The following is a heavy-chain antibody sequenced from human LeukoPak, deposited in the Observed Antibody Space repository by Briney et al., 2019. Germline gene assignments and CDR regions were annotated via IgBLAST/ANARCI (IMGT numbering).Heavy chain of an antibody. D-gene: IGHD2-15*01. J-gene: IGHJ3*02. V-gene: IGHV1-69*05. CDR2: IIPIFGTA. CDR1: GGTFSSYA. CDR3: VSPRGISAFEI. Sequence: ASVKVSCKASGGTFSSYAISWVRQAPGQGLEWMGGIIPIFGTANYAQKFQGRVTITTDESTSTAYMELSSLRSEDTAVYYCVSPRGISAFEIWGQGTKVTVSS.